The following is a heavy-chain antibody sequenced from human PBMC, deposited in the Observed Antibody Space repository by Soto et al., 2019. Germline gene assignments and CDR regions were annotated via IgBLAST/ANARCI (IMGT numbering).Heavy chain of an antibody. V-gene: IGHV1-3*01. CDR2: INAGNGNT. CDR1: GYTFTSYA. D-gene: IGHD3-3*01. CDR3: ARGLYYDFWSGYLGPDYGMDV. J-gene: IGHJ6*02. Sequence: GASVKVSCKASGYTFTSYAMHWVRQAPGQRLEWTGWINAGNGNTKYSQKFQGRVTITRDTSASIAYMELSSLSSEDTAVYYCARGLYYDFWSGYLGPDYGMDVWGQGTTVTVSS.